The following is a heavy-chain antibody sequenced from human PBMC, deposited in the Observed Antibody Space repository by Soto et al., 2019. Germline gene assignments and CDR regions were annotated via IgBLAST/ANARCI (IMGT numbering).Heavy chain of an antibody. J-gene: IGHJ6*02. V-gene: IGHV5-51*01. D-gene: IGHD6-19*01. CDR1: GYTFTSYW. CDR3: ARQGYSSGWSNAMDV. CDR2: IYPGDSDT. Sequence: PGESLKISCKGSGYTFTSYWIAWVRQMPGKGLEWMGIIYPGDSDTIYSPSFQGQVTISADKSINTAYLQWSSLKASDTAMYYCARQGYSSGWSNAMDVWGQGTRVTVSS.